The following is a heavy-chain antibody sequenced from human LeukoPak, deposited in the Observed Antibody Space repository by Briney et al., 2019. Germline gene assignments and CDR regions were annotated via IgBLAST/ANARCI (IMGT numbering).Heavy chain of an antibody. CDR1: GFTVITND. CDR2: LYSDGNT. V-gene: IGHV3-53*01. D-gene: IGHD1-14*01. CDR3: ARGVEPLAANTLAY. J-gene: IGHJ4*02. Sequence: GGSLRLSCAASGFTVITNDMNWVRQAPGKGLEWVSVLYSDGNTKYADSVQGRFPISRDNSKNTLYLEMNSLSADDTAVYYCARGVEPLAANTLAYWGQGTLVTVSS.